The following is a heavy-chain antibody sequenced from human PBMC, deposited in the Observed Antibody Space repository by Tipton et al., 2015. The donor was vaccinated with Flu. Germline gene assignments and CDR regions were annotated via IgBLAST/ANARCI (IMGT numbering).Heavy chain of an antibody. J-gene: IGHJ4*02. CDR3: AKEGQYNFWSGYYRAFES. CDR1: GFTFSSDA. CDR2: IRGSGGDT. D-gene: IGHD3-3*01. Sequence: GSLRLSCAASGFTFSSDAMSWVRQAPGKGLEWVSAIRGSGGDTYYADSVKGRFTISRDNSKNTLYLQMRSLRVEDTAVYYCAKEGQYNFWSGYYRAFESWGQGSLVTASS. V-gene: IGHV3-23*01.